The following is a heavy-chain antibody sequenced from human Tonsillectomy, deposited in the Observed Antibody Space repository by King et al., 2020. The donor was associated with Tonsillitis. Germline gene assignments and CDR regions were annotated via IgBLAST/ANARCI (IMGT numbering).Heavy chain of an antibody. CDR2: ISSISRYT. CDR1: GFTFSDYY. J-gene: IGHJ4*02. D-gene: IGHD6-19*01. CDR3: ARTVAGPNYFDY. Sequence: VQLVESGGGLVKPGGSLRLSCAASGFTFSDYYMSWIRQAPGKGLEWVSYISSISRYTNYADSVKGRFTISRDNVKNSLYLQMNSLRAEDTAVYYCARTVAGPNYFDYWGQGTLVTVSS. V-gene: IGHV3-11*05.